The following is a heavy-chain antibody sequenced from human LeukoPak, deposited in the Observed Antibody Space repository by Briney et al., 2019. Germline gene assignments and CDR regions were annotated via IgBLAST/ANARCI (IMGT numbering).Heavy chain of an antibody. CDR3: ARARRTYCSSTSCYGYFDY. V-gene: IGHV4-34*01. J-gene: IGHJ4*02. D-gene: IGHD2-2*01. CDR1: GGPFCGYY. Sequence: PSETLSLTCAVYGGPFCGYYWSWIRQPPGKGLEWIGEINHSGSTNYNPSLKSRVTISVDTSKNQFSLKLSSVTAADTAVYYCARARRTYCSSTSCYGYFDYWGQGTLVTVSS. CDR2: INHSGST.